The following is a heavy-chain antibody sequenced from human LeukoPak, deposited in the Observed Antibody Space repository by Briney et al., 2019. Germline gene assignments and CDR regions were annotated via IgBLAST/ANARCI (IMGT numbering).Heavy chain of an antibody. CDR2: IIPIFGTA. V-gene: IGHV1-69*05. CDR1: GGTFSSYA. CDR3: ARDPGRSSPPLDYYYYMDV. Sequence: GASVKVSCKASGGTFSSYAISWVRQAPGQGLEWMGGIIPIFGTANYAQKFQGRVTITTDESTSTAYVELSSLRSEDTAVYYCARDPGRSSPPLDYYYYMDVWGKGTTVTVSS. J-gene: IGHJ6*03. D-gene: IGHD2-2*01.